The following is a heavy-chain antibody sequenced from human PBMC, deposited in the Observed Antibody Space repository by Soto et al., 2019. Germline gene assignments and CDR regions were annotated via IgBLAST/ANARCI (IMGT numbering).Heavy chain of an antibody. V-gene: IGHV3-7*01. Sequence: GGSLRLSCAASGFTLSTYWMAWVRQTPGKGLEFVANIRQDGNEINYVDSVKGRFTISRDNAKNSLFLQMNSLRDDDTAVYYCGTDQWGGAFDIGGQRTMVTVSS. CDR3: GTDQWGGAFDI. J-gene: IGHJ3*02. D-gene: IGHD3-10*01. CDR2: IRQDGNEI. CDR1: GFTLSTYW.